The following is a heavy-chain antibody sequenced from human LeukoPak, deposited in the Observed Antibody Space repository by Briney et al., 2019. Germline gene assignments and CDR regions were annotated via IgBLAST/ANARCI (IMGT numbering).Heavy chain of an antibody. Sequence: GGSLRLSCAASGFTFSSYGMHWVRQAPGKGLEWVAFIRYDGSNKYYADSVKGRFTISRDNSKNTLYLQMNSLRAEDTAVYYCAREIVSEDAGYYYYMDVWGKGTTVTISS. CDR2: IRYDGSNK. V-gene: IGHV3-30*02. CDR1: GFTFSSYG. D-gene: IGHD5/OR15-5a*01. CDR3: AREIVSEDAGYYYYMDV. J-gene: IGHJ6*03.